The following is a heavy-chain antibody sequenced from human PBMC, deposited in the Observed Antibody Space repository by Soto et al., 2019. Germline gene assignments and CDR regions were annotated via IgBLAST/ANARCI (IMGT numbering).Heavy chain of an antibody. Sequence: SVKVSCKASGGTFSSYTISWVRQAPGQGLEWMGRIIPILGIANYAQKFQGRVTITADKSTSTAYMELSSLRSEDTAVYYCASLAAKTNKKYQLLSGPPYYYGMDVWGQGTTVTVSS. J-gene: IGHJ6*02. CDR2: IIPILGIA. CDR1: GGTFSSYT. D-gene: IGHD2-2*01. CDR3: ASLAAKTNKKYQLLSGPPYYYGMDV. V-gene: IGHV1-69*02.